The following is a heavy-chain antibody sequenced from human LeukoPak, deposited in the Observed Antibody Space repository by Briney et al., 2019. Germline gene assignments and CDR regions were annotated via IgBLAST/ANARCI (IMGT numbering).Heavy chain of an antibody. CDR1: GCTFTSYG. D-gene: IGHD4-17*01. V-gene: IGHV1-18*01. J-gene: IGHJ4*02. CDR2: ISAYNGNT. Sequence: GASVKVSCKAAGCTFTSYGISWVRQAPGQGLEWMGWISAYNGNTNYAQKLQGRVTMTTDTSTSTAYMELRSLRSDDTAVYYCARDKDYGDYGDWGQGTLVTVSP. CDR3: ARDKDYGDYGD.